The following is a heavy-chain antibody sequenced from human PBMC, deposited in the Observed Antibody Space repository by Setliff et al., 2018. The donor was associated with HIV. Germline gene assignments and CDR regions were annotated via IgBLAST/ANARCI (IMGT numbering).Heavy chain of an antibody. Sequence: PGGSLRLSCAASGFTFSSYSMNWVRQAPGKGLEWVSYISSNSNTIYYADSVTGRFTIARDNAKNSLYLQMNSLRADDTAVYYCARGVVIAAHNWFVPWGQGTLVTVSS. CDR3: ARGVVIAAHNWFVP. J-gene: IGHJ5*02. CDR1: GFTFSSYS. CDR2: ISSNSNTI. V-gene: IGHV3-48*01. D-gene: IGHD2-15*01.